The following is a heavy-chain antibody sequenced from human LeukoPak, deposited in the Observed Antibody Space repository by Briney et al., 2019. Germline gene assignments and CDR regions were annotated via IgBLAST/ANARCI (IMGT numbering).Heavy chain of an antibody. J-gene: IGHJ4*02. D-gene: IGHD2-8*02. CDR2: IKKDGSEK. V-gene: IGHV3-7*03. CDR1: GFIFGNFW. Sequence: GGSLRLSCVASGFIFGNFWMSWVRQAPGKGLEWVANIKKDGSEKHYVDSVKGRFTISRDNAKSSLYLQMSSLRAEDTAVYYCTRVRSDTGRDACPEYWGQGTLVTVSS. CDR3: TRVRSDTGRDACPEY.